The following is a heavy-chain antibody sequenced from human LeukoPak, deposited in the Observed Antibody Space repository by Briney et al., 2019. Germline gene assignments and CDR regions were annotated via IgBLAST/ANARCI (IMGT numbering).Heavy chain of an antibody. CDR2: IYSGGSGGRT. V-gene: IGHV3-66*01. D-gene: IGHD6-19*01. CDR3: ASPAQQWHWYYIDY. Sequence: GGSLRLSCAASGFTVSSNHMSWVRQAPGKGLEWVSVIYSGGSGGRTYYADSVKGRFTISRDNSKNSLYLQMNSLRAEDTAVYYCASPAQQWHWYYIDYWGRGTLVTVSS. J-gene: IGHJ4*02. CDR1: GFTVSSNH.